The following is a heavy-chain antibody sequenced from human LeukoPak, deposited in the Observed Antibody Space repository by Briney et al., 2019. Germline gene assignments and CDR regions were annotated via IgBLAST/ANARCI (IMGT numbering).Heavy chain of an antibody. CDR2: IYTSGST. J-gene: IGHJ5*02. CDR3: ARWDSDWFDP. V-gene: IGHV4-4*09. Sequence: SETLSLTCTVSGGSISRYYWSWIRQPPPKGLEWIGYIYTSGSTNYNPSLKSRVTISIDTSKNQFSLKLSSVTAADTAVYYCARWDSDWFDPWGQGTLVTVSS. CDR1: GGSISRYY. D-gene: IGHD1-26*01.